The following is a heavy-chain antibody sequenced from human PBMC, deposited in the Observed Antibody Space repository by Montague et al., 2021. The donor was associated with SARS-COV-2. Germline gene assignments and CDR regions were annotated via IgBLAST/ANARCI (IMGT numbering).Heavy chain of an antibody. CDR1: GYSISSDYY. D-gene: IGHD5-12*01. Sequence: ETLSLTCTVSGYSISSDYYWGWIRQPPGKGLEWIGSMYYSGSTYYSPSLKSRVTISVDTSKNQFSLKLISVTAADTAVYYCARDSRGWLRFDGVFDYWGQGTLVTVSS. V-gene: IGHV4-38-2*02. CDR2: MYYSGST. CDR3: ARDSRGWLRFDGVFDY. J-gene: IGHJ4*02.